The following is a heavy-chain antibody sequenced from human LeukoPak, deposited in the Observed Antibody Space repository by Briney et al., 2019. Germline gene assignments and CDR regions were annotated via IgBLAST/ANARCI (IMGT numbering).Heavy chain of an antibody. CDR2: ISSSSSYI. J-gene: IGHJ5*02. CDR1: GFTFSSYS. CDR3: ARVGVVVPAAPMGWFDP. V-gene: IGHV3-21*01. Sequence: GSLRLSCAASGFTFSSYSMNWVRQAPGKGLEWVSSISSSSSYIYYADSVKGRFTISRDNAKNSLYLQMNSLRAEDTAVYYCARVGVVVPAAPMGWFDPWGQGTLVTVSS. D-gene: IGHD2-2*01.